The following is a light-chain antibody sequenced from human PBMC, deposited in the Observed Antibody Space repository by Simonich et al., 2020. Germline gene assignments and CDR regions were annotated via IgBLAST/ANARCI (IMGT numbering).Light chain of an antibody. CDR3: QQYNSYSRT. Sequence: DIQMTQSPSSLSASVGERVTITCQVIKDISNYLHWYQQKPGKSPKLLIYDDSNLETGVPSSFSGSGSGTDFTFTISSLQPEDIATYYCQQYNSYSRTFGQGTKVEIK. J-gene: IGKJ1*01. CDR2: DDS. V-gene: IGKV1-33*01. CDR1: KDISNY.